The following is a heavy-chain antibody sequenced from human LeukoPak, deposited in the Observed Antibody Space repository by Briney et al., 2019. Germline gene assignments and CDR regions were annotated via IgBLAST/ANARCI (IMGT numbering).Heavy chain of an antibody. D-gene: IGHD4-17*01. CDR2: FSGRGGRT. J-gene: IGHJ6*02. CDR3: AKRFMDGNYGLGWGYYYYYGMDV. Sequence: PGGSLRLSCAASGFTFSGSAMHWVRQAPGKGLEWVSTFSGRGGRTDYADSVKGRFTISRDNSQNRLYLQMNSLRAEDTAVYYCAKRFMDGNYGLGWGYYYYYGMDVWGQGTTVTVSS. V-gene: IGHV3-23*01. CDR1: GFTFSGSA.